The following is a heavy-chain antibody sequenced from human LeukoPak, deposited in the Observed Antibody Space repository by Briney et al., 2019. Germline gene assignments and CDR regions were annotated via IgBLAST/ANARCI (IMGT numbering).Heavy chain of an antibody. CDR2: IYYSGSST. CDR1: GGSISSYY. Sequence: SETLSLTCTVSGGSISSYYWTWIRQPPGKGLEWIGYIYYSGSSTYYNPSLNSRVTISVDTSKNQISLKLSSVTAADTAVYYCASSHSTYYYGSGSYSWGQGTLVTVSS. J-gene: IGHJ4*02. V-gene: IGHV4-59*12. D-gene: IGHD3-10*01. CDR3: ASSHSTYYYGSGSYS.